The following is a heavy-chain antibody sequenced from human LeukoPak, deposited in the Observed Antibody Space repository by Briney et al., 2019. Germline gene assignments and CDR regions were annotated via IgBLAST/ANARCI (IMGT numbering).Heavy chain of an antibody. CDR3: AAVYDDSSGYPVDY. CDR1: GFTFTSSA. D-gene: IGHD3-22*01. CDR2: IVVGSGNT. J-gene: IGHJ4*02. V-gene: IGHV1-58*02. Sequence: ASVKVSCKASGFTFTSSAMQWVRQARGQRLEWIGWIVVGSGNTNYAQKFQERVTITRDMSTSTAYMELSSLRSEDTAVYYCAAVYDDSSGYPVDYWGRGTLVTVSS.